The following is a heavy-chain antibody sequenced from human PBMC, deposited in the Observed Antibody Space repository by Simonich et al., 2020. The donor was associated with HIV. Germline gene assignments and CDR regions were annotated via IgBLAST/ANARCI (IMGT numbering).Heavy chain of an antibody. V-gene: IGHV1-2*02. CDR1: GYTFTGNY. CDR2: INPNNGDT. J-gene: IGHJ4*02. CDR3: ARGPFPNYYGPGSYWGGFDY. D-gene: IGHD3-10*01. Sequence: QVQLVQSGAEVKKPGASVKVSCKASGYTFTGNYMHWVRQAPGQGLEWMGWINPNNGDTNSAPKFQGRLIMTRDTAINTAYMELSRLRSDDTAVYYCARGPFPNYYGPGSYWGGFDYWGQGTLVTVSS.